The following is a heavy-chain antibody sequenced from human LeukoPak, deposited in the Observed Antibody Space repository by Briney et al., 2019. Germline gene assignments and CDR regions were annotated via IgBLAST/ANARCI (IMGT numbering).Heavy chain of an antibody. CDR1: GFTFITYN. V-gene: IGHV3-21*04. D-gene: IGHD5-18*01. CDR2: ISSSSDYI. CDR3: AKGMWISYGQLFDY. J-gene: IGHJ4*02. Sequence: GGSLRLSCAASGFTFITYNMNWVRQAPGRGLEWVSSISSSSDYIYYVDSVKGRFTISRDNAKNSLYLQMHSLRAEDTAVYYCAKGMWISYGQLFDYWGQGTLVTVSS.